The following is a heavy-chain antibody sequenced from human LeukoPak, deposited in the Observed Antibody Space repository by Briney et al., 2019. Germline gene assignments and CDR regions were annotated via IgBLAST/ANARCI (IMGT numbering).Heavy chain of an antibody. J-gene: IGHJ5*02. V-gene: IGHV3-53*01. CDR2: IYSGGST. CDR1: GFTASSNY. D-gene: IGHD1-14*01. CDR3: ARDRAGLPYNWFDP. Sequence: PGGSLRLSCAASGFTASSNYMSWVRQAPGKGLEWVSVIYSGGSTYYADSVKGRFTISRDNAKNSLYLQMNSLRAEDTAVYYCARDRAGLPYNWFDPWGQGTLVTVSS.